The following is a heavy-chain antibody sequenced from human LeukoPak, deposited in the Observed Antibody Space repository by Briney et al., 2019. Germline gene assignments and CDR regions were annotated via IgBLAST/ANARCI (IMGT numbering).Heavy chain of an antibody. CDR1: GGSISSSSYY. CDR3: ARWPNYYDSSGYLNAFDI. Sequence: SETLSLTCTVSGGSISSSSYYWGWIRQPPGKGLEWIGSIYYSGSTYYNPSLKSRVTISVDTSKNQFSLKLSSVTAADTAVYYCARWPNYYDSSGYLNAFDIWGQGTMVTVSS. V-gene: IGHV4-39*01. D-gene: IGHD3-22*01. CDR2: IYYSGST. J-gene: IGHJ3*02.